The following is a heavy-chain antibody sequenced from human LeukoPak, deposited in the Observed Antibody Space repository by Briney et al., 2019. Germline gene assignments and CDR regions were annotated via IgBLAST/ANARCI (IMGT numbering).Heavy chain of an antibody. CDR1: GFRHGDYG. CDR3: ARSGGHCSGCSCYLYFYYIDV. Sequence: GGSLILPFAASGFRHGDYGMRWARHIPGKGLEWVSANAWKGDRKGYADSVKGRFSISRDNEKNSLYAQMNSLRAEDTALYYCARSGGHCSGCSCYLYFYYIDVWGKGTTLTVSS. D-gene: IGHD2-15*01. J-gene: IGHJ6*03. V-gene: IGHV3-20*03. CDR2: NAWKGDRK.